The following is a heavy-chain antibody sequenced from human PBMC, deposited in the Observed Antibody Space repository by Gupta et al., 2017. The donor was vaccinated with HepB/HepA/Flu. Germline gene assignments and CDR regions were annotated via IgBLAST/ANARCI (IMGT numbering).Heavy chain of an antibody. CDR3: AKDYDFWSGIRDYFDY. V-gene: IGHV3-23*01. CDR1: GFTFSSYA. J-gene: IGHJ4*02. D-gene: IGHD3-3*01. Sequence: EVQLLESGGGLVQPGGSLRLSCAASGFTFSSYAMSWVRQAPGKGLEWVSAISGSGGSTYYADSVKGRFTISRDNSKNTLYLQMNSLRAEDTAVYCCAKDYDFWSGIRDYFDYWGQGTLVTVSS. CDR2: ISGSGGST.